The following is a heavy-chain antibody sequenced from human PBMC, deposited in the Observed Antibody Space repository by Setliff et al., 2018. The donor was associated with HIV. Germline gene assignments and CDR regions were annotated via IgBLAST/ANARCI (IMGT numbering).Heavy chain of an antibody. V-gene: IGHV4-30-4*08. CDR1: GDSISSGGHY. D-gene: IGHD5-12*01. Sequence: KPSETLSLTCSVSGDSISSGGHYWSWIRQSPGKGLEWIGYIHYSGSTYFNPSLKSRVSISTDTSKNQFSLKVSSVTAADTAVYYCARDRGGGYNNLDYWGQGTLVTVSS. CDR2: IHYSGST. J-gene: IGHJ4*02. CDR3: ARDRGGGYNNLDY.